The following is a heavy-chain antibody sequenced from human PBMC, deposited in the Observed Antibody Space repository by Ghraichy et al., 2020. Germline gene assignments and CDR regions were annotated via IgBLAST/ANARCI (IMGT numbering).Heavy chain of an antibody. J-gene: IGHJ5*02. CDR3: ARDLSGEATGSHWFDP. D-gene: IGHD1-14*01. Sequence: SETLSLTCTVSGGSISSYYWSWIRQPPGKGLEWIGYIYYSGSTNYNPSLKSRVTISVDTSKNQFSLKLSSVTAADTAVYYCARDLSGEATGSHWFDPWGQGTLVTVSS. V-gene: IGHV4-59*01. CDR1: GGSISSYY. CDR2: IYYSGST.